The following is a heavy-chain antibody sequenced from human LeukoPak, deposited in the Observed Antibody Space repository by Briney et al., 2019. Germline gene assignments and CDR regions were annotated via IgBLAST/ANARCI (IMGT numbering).Heavy chain of an antibody. D-gene: IGHD6-19*01. CDR3: AKARSAQWLKEVIDY. J-gene: IGHJ4*02. Sequence: GGSLRLSCAVSGFTFSSYGMHWVRQAPGKGLEWVAVISYDGSNKYYADSVKGRFTISRDNSKNTLYLQMNSLRAEDTAVYYCAKARSAQWLKEVIDYWGQGTLVTVSS. V-gene: IGHV3-30*18. CDR2: ISYDGSNK. CDR1: GFTFSSYG.